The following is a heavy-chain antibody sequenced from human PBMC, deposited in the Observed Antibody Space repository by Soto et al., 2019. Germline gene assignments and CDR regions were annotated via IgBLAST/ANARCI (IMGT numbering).Heavy chain of an antibody. V-gene: IGHV1-69*13. CDR2: IIPNFGTA. J-gene: IGHJ6*02. CDR3: ARAVGGGSCCYYYGMDV. D-gene: IGHD2-15*01. Sequence: GASVKVSCKASGYTFTGYYMHWVRQAPGQGLEWMGWIIPNFGTANYAQKFQGRVTITADESTSTAYTELSRLRSEDTAVYYCARAVGGGSCCYYYGMDVWGQGTTVTVSS. CDR1: GYTFTGYY.